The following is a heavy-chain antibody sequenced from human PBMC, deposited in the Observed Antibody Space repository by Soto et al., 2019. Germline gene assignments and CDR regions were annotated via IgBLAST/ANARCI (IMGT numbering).Heavy chain of an antibody. CDR3: ARYCSGESCFIYH. CDR2: IRSKAYGGTT. Sequence: GGSLRLSCTASGFPFDYYTMSWFRQAPGKGLEWVGFIRSKAYGGTTEYAASVKGRFTISRDDSKSIAYLQMNSLKTEDTAVYYCARYCSGESCFIYHWGQRTLVTVPS. CDR1: GFPFDYYT. D-gene: IGHD2-15*01. J-gene: IGHJ5*02. V-gene: IGHV3-49*03.